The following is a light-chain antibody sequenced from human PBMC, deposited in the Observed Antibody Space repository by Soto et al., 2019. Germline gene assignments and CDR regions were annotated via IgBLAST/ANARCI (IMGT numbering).Light chain of an antibody. CDR2: KAS. CDR3: QQYNSYWT. Sequence: DIQMTQSPSTLSASVGDRVTITCRASQSISSWLAWYQQKPGKAPKLLIYKASSLESGVPSRFSGSGSWTEFTLTISSLQPDDFANYYCQQYNSYWTFGQGTKVDIK. V-gene: IGKV1-5*03. J-gene: IGKJ1*01. CDR1: QSISSW.